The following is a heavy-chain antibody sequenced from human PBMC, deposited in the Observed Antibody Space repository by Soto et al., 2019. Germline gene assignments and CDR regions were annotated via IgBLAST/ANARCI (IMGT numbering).Heavy chain of an antibody. CDR1: GFTFNNAR. V-gene: IGHV3-15*02. D-gene: IGHD1-26*01. J-gene: IGHJ5*02. CDR3: TSNAADTVGTLSS. Sequence: EVQLVESGGALVEPGWSLRLSCAASGFTFNNARMSWVRQAPGKGLDWVGRIDGGKTDFAAPVEGRFTFSRDDSRNTLFLQTNSLNTDDTCVYYFTSNAADTVGTLSSWGQGTRVTVSA. CDR2: IDGGKT.